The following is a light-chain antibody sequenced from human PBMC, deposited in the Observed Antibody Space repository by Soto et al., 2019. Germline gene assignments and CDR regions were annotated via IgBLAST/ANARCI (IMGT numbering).Light chain of an antibody. CDR1: SGHSSYI. Sequence: QSVLTQSSSASASLGSSVKLTCTLSSGHSSYIIAWHQQQPGKAPRYLMKLEGSGSYNKGSGVPDRFSGSSSGADRSLTISNLQFEDEADYYCGTWDSNTHVVFGGGTKLTVL. CDR2: LEGSGSY. V-gene: IGLV4-60*02. CDR3: GTWDSNTHVV. J-gene: IGLJ2*01.